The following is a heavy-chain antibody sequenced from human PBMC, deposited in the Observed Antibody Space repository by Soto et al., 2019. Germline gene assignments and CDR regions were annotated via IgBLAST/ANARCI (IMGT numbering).Heavy chain of an antibody. CDR1: SFTFTYAW. Sequence: EVQLVESGGGLVKPGGSLRLSCAASSFTFTYAWMNWVRQAPGKGLEWVGRVKSKTDGGTADHAIPVKGRFSVSRDDSKNTLYLQMNSLEIEDTAVYYCATSVDAGGAFDIWGQGTMVTVSS. J-gene: IGHJ3*02. CDR3: ATSVDAGGAFDI. CDR2: VKSKTDGGTA. D-gene: IGHD3-16*01. V-gene: IGHV3-15*07.